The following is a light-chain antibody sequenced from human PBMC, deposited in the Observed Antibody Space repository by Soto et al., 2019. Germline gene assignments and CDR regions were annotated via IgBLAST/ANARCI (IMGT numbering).Light chain of an antibody. J-gene: IGKJ5*01. CDR1: QSFSSN. Sequence: ETVLTQSPATLSVSPGERATLSCWASQSFSSNLAWYQQKPGQAPRLLIYAASIRATGIPARFSGSGSGTEFTLTISNLQSEDFAVYYCQQYNNWPPITFGQGTRLEIK. CDR2: AAS. V-gene: IGKV3-15*01. CDR3: QQYNNWPPIT.